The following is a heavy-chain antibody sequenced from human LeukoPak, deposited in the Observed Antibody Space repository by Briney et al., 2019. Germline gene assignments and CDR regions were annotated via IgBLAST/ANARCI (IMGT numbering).Heavy chain of an antibody. CDR1: GFTFSSYA. Sequence: PGRSLRLSCAASGFTFSSYAMHWVRQAPGKGLEWVAVISYDGSNKYYADSVKGRFTISRDNSKNTLYLQMNSLRAEDTAVYYCARNSQNAFDIWGQGTMVTVSS. CDR3: ARNSQNAFDI. D-gene: IGHD2/OR15-2a*01. V-gene: IGHV3-30-3*01. J-gene: IGHJ3*02. CDR2: ISYDGSNK.